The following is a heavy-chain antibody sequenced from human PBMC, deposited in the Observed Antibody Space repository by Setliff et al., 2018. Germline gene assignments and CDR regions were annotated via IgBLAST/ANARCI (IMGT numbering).Heavy chain of an antibody. CDR2: INRRGST. CDR3: ARTGTYRYFDH. J-gene: IGHJ4*02. D-gene: IGHD5-12*01. V-gene: IGHV4-61*09. CDR1: GGSVNSGYDN. Sequence: PSETLSLTCTVSGGSVNSGYDNWNWLRQPAGKGLEWIGHINRRGSTNYNPSLKSRLTISVDTSKNQFSLKLNSVTAADTAVYYCARTGTYRYFDHWGQGTLVTVSS.